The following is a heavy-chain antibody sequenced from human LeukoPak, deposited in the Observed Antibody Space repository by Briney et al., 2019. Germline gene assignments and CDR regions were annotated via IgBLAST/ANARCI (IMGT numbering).Heavy chain of an antibody. V-gene: IGHV3-48*02. CDR1: GFTFSSYS. J-gene: IGHJ6*02. Sequence: GGSLRLSCAASGFTFSSYSMNWVRQAPGKGLEWVSYISGSSSTTYYADSVKGRFTISRDNAKNSLYLQMNSLRDEDTAVYYCASAYCGGDCYSAYYYYGMDVWGQGTTVTVSS. D-gene: IGHD2-21*02. CDR3: ASAYCGGDCYSAYYYYGMDV. CDR2: ISGSSSTT.